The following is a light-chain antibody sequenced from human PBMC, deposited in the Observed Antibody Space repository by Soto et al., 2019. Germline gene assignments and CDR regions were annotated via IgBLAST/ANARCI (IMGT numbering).Light chain of an antibody. CDR3: SSYTSSSTLVV. J-gene: IGLJ2*01. V-gene: IGLV2-14*01. CDR1: SSDVGGYNY. CDR2: DVS. Sequence: QSALTQPASVSGSPGKSITISCTGTSSDVGGYNYVSWYQQHPGKAPKLMIYDVSNRPSGVSNRFSGSKSGNTASLTIYGLQAEDEADYYCSSYTSSSTLVVFGGGTKLTVL.